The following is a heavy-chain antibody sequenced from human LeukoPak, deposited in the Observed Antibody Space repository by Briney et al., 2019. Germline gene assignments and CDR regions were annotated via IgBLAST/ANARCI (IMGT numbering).Heavy chain of an antibody. D-gene: IGHD6-6*01. J-gene: IGHJ3*02. CDR1: GDSVSSNSAA. Sequence: SQTLSLTCAISGDSVSSNSAAWNWIRQSPSRGLEWLGRTYYRSKWYNDYAVSVKSRITINPDTSKNRFSLQLNSVTPEDTAVYYCARAIGGSSYASVDAFDIWGQGTMVTVSS. CDR2: TYYRSKWYN. V-gene: IGHV6-1*01. CDR3: ARAIGGSSYASVDAFDI.